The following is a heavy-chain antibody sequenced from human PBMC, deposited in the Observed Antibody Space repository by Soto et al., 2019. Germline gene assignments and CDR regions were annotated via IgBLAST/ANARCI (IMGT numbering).Heavy chain of an antibody. CDR2: INAGSGNT. Sequence: ASVKVSCKASGYTFTTYDISWVRQAPGQGLQWMGRINAGSGNTNYAQMLQDRLTMSTDTSTTTAYMKLSSLRSEDTAVYYCAADVGGYIYGLARHWGPGTQVTVLL. CDR3: AADVGGYIYGLARH. V-gene: IGHV1-18*01. J-gene: IGHJ4*02. D-gene: IGHD4-17*01. CDR1: GYTFTTYD.